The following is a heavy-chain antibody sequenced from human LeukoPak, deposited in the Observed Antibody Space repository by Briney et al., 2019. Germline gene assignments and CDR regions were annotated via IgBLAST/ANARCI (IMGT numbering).Heavy chain of an antibody. J-gene: IGHJ4*02. CDR2: IIPILGIA. D-gene: IGHD4-17*01. CDR1: GGTFSSYA. Sequence: GASVKVSCKASGGTFSSYAISWVRQAPGQGLEWMGRIIPILGIANYVQKFQGRVTITADKSTSTAYMELSSLRPEGTAVYYCAGTYGDYLRYYFDYWGQGTLVTVSS. V-gene: IGHV1-69*04. CDR3: AGTYGDYLRYYFDY.